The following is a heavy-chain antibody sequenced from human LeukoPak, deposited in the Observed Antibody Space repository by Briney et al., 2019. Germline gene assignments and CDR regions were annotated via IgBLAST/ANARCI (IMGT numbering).Heavy chain of an antibody. V-gene: IGHV1-2*02. Sequence: SVKVSCKASGYTFTDYYMHWVRQAPGQGLEWMGWINPNSGGTNYAQKFQGRVTMNRDTSISTAYMEFSSLRSDDTALYYCARGGSQYYFDYWGQGTLVTVSS. J-gene: IGHJ4*02. CDR2: INPNSGGT. D-gene: IGHD6-13*01. CDR1: GYTFTDYY. CDR3: ARGGSQYYFDY.